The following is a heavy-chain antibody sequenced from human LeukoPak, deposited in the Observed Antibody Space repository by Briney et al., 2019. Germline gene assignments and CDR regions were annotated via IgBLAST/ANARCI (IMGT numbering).Heavy chain of an antibody. V-gene: IGHV3-33*01. D-gene: IGHD1-26*01. J-gene: IGHJ3*02. CDR2: IWYDGTNK. CDR3: ARNLYSGNYLDTFHI. Sequence: GGSLRLSCAASGFTFSIYGMYWVRQAPGKGLEWVAVIWYDGTNKYYGDSVEGRFTISRDNSKDTLYLQMNSLRAEDTAVYYCARNLYSGNYLDTFHIWGQGTVVTVSS. CDR1: GFTFSIYG.